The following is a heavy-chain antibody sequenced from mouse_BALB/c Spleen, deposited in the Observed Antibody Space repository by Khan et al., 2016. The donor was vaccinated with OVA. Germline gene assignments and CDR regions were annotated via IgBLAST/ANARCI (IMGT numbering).Heavy chain of an antibody. Sequence: EVQLQESGGGLVKPGGSLKLSCAASGFTFSSYAVSWIRQTPEKRLEWVASINSGGSTYYPDSVMDRFTIFREDARNILYLQMGSLGSEDTAMYYYTRLVDYWGQGTSVTVSS. CDR2: INSGGST. V-gene: IGHV5-6-5*01. CDR1: GFTFSSYA. J-gene: IGHJ4*01. CDR3: TRLVDY.